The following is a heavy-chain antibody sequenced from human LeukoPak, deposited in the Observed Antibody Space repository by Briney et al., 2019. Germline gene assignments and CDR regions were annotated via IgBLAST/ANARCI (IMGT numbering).Heavy chain of an antibody. V-gene: IGHV3-64*01. J-gene: IGHJ5*02. CDR1: GFTFSSYA. CDR2: ISSNGGST. CDR3: ARGGDHSSGWLLNWFDP. D-gene: IGHD6-19*01. Sequence: GGSLRLSCAASGFTFSSYAMHWVRQAPGKGLEYVSAISSNGGSTYYANSVKGRFTISRDNSKNTLYLQMGSLRAEDMAVYYCARGGDHSSGWLLNWFDPWGQGTLVTVSS.